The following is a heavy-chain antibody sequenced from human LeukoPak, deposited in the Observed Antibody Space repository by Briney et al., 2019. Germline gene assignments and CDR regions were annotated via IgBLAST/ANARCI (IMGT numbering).Heavy chain of an antibody. V-gene: IGHV3-23*01. CDR1: GFTFSSYA. J-gene: IGHJ3*02. Sequence: GGSLRLSCAASGFTFSSYAMSWVRQAPGKGLEWVSAISGSGGSTYYADSVKGRFTISRDNSKNTLYLQVNSLRAEDTAVYHCAKGRYYYDSSDAFEIWGQGTMVTVSS. CDR3: AKGRYYYDSSDAFEI. D-gene: IGHD3-22*01. CDR2: ISGSGGST.